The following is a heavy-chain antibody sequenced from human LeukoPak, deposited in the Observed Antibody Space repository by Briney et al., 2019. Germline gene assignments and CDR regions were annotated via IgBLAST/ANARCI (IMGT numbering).Heavy chain of an antibody. CDR2: ISAYNGNT. J-gene: IGHJ6*03. CDR1: GYTFTSYG. V-gene: IGHV1-18*01. CDR3: ARDHVVVAAATYYYYYMDV. Sequence: ASVEVSCKASGYTFTSYGVSWVRQAPGQGLEWMGWISAYNGNTNYAQKLQGRVTMTTDTSASTAYMELRSLRSDDTAVYYCARDHVVVAAATYYYYYMDVWGKGTTVTVSS. D-gene: IGHD2-15*01.